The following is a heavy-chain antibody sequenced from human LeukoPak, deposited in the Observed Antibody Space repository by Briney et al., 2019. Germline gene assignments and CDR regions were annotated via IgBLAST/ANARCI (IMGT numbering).Heavy chain of an antibody. CDR3: AKCTSGYDIGDVYFDY. CDR2: ISWDGGST. V-gene: IGHV3-43D*03. D-gene: IGHD5-12*01. CDR1: GFTFDDYA. Sequence: GGSLRLSCAASGFTFDDYAMHWVRQAPGKGLEWVSLISWDGGSTYYADSVKGRFTISRDNSKNSLYLQMNSLRAEDTALYYCAKCTSGYDIGDVYFDYWGQGTLVTVSS. J-gene: IGHJ4*02.